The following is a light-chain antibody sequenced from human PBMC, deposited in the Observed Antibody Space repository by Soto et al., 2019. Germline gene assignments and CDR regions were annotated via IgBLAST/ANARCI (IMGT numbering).Light chain of an antibody. CDR3: QQYNAYSQA. CDR2: QAS. CDR1: VSVSRW. Sequence: DIQMTQSPSTLSASVGDRVTITCRASVSVSRWLAWYQQKPGRTPKLLSYQASTLETGVPSRFSGSGSGTEFTLTISSLQTDDFATDYCQQYNAYSQAFGQGTKVEIK. J-gene: IGKJ1*01. V-gene: IGKV1-5*03.